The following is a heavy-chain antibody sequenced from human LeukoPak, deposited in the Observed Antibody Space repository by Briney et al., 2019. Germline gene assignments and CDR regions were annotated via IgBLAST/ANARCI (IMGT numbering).Heavy chain of an antibody. CDR3: VRATTVVRRFFGR. V-gene: IGHV4-34*01. Sequence: SETLSLTCAVYGGSFSAYYWSWIRQSPGEGLEWIGEINHSGTTNYNPSLKSRVTISIDTSKNQFSLKLSSVTAADTAMYYCVRATTVVRRFFGRWGRGTLIIVSS. CDR2: INHSGTT. D-gene: IGHD4-23*01. J-gene: IGHJ2*01. CDR1: GGSFSAYY.